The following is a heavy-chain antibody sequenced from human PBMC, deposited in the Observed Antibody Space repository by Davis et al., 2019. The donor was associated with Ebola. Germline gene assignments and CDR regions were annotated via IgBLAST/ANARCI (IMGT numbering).Heavy chain of an antibody. CDR2: ISYDGSNK. D-gene: IGHD3-22*01. CDR1: GFTFSSYA. V-gene: IGHV3-30-3*01. J-gene: IGHJ4*02. CDR3: ARDLTHYDSAQGLFDY. Sequence: PGGSLRLSCAASGFTFSSYAMHWVRQAPGKGLEWVAVISYDGSNKYYADSVKGRFTISRDNSKNTLYLQMNSLRAEDTAVYYCARDLTHYDSAQGLFDYWGQGTLVTVSS.